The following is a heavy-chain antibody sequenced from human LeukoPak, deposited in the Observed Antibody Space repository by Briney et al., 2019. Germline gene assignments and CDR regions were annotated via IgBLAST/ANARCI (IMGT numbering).Heavy chain of an antibody. CDR3: APQQAFSPYNWFDP. CDR1: GFTFSSYS. J-gene: IGHJ5*02. V-gene: IGHV3-48*01. D-gene: IGHD3-3*02. Sequence: GGSLRLSCAASGFTFSSYSMNWVRQAPGKGPEWVSYFNNVDKTIQYADSVKGRFTISSDNAKNSLYLQMNSLRAEDTAVYYCAPQQAFSPYNWFDPWGQGTLVTVSS. CDR2: FNNVDKTI.